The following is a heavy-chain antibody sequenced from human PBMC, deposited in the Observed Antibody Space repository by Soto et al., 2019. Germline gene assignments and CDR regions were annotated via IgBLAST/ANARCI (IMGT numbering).Heavy chain of an antibody. V-gene: IGHV3-23*01. Sequence: EVQLLESGGGLVQPGGSLRLSCAASGFTFSSYAMSWVRQAPGKGLEWVSAISGSGGSTYYADSVKGRFTISRDNSKNTMYLQMNSLRAEDTAVYYCAKDSDPVSTSSGDVWGQGTTVTVSS. J-gene: IGHJ6*02. CDR1: GFTFSSYA. D-gene: IGHD6-25*01. CDR2: ISGSGGST. CDR3: AKDSDPVSTSSGDV.